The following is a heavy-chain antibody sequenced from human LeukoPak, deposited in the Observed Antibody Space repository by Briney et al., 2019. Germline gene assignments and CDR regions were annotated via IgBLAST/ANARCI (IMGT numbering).Heavy chain of an antibody. J-gene: IGHJ4*02. V-gene: IGHV3-33*01. D-gene: IGHD3-3*01. CDR1: GFTFSSYG. Sequence: PGGSLRLSCAASGFTFSSYGMRWVRQAPGKGLEWVAVIWYDGSNKYYADSVKGRFTISRDNSKNTLYLQMNSLRAEDTAVYYCARDGPLRFLEWLLLDYWGQGTLVTVSS. CDR3: ARDGPLRFLEWLLLDY. CDR2: IWYDGSNK.